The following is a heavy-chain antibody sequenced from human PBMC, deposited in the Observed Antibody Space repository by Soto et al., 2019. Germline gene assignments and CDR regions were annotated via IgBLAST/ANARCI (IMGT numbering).Heavy chain of an antibody. CDR2: IYYSGST. J-gene: IGHJ4*02. Sequence: SEPPSLTCTVSGGSISSSSYYWGWIRQPPGKGLEWIGRIYYSGSTYYNPSLKSRVTISVDTSKNQFSLKLSAVTAADTAVYYCARHRYAPRYQSSAISFDYRGKGTLVTVSS. CDR1: GGSISSSSYY. V-gene: IGHV4-39*01. D-gene: IGHD1-1*01. CDR3: ARHRYAPRYQSSAISFDY.